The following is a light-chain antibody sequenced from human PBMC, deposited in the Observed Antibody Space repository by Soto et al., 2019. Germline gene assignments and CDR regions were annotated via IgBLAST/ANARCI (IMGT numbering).Light chain of an antibody. V-gene: IGKV3-20*01. J-gene: IGKJ5*01. CDR2: GAS. CDR3: QQYGSSPVT. CDR1: QSVSSSY. Sequence: EIVLTQSPGTLSLSPGERGTLSCRASQSVSSSYLAWYQQKPGQAPRLLIYGASSRATGIPDRFSGSGSGTDFTLTISRPEAEDFAVYYCQQYGSSPVTFGQGTRLEIK.